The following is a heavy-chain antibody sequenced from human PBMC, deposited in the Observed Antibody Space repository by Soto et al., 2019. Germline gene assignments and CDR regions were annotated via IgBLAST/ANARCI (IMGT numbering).Heavy chain of an antibody. Sequence: GGSLRLSCAASGFTFSSYGMHWVRQAPGKGLEWVAVIWYDGSNKYYADSVKGRFTISRDNSKNTLYLQMNSLRAEDTAVYYCARDTGYGDLNFDYRGQGTLVTVSS. J-gene: IGHJ4*02. D-gene: IGHD4-17*01. CDR3: ARDTGYGDLNFDY. CDR1: GFTFSSYG. CDR2: IWYDGSNK. V-gene: IGHV3-33*01.